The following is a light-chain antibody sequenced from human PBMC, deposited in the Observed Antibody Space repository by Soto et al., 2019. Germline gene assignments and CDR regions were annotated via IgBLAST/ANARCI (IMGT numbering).Light chain of an antibody. CDR3: QHYHNWPPSLT. J-gene: IGKJ4*01. CDR2: GAS. V-gene: IGKV3-15*01. CDR1: QSFTSTS. Sequence: EIVLTQSPGTLSLSPGERATLSCRASQSFTSTSLAWYQQKPGQAPRLLVYGASTRAPGIPARFSGSGSGTEFTLTISSLQSEDFAVYYCQHYHNWPPSLTFGGGSKVEIK.